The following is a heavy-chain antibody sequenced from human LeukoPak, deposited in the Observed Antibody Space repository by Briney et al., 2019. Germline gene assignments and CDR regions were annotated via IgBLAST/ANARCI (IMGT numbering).Heavy chain of an antibody. Sequence: GGSLRLSCAVSGFIFSDYGFHWVRQAPGKGLEWVAVARFDGSIKQYADSVKGRFTISRDDSKNTLYLQMNSLKSEDTAVYYCARWGGTRQYYFDYWGRGTLVTVSS. V-gene: IGHV3-33*01. D-gene: IGHD1-1*01. CDR1: GFIFSDYG. CDR2: ARFDGSIK. CDR3: ARWGGTRQYYFDY. J-gene: IGHJ4*02.